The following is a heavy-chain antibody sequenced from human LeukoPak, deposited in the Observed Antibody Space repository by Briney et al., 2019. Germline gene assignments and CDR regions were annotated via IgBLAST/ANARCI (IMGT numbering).Heavy chain of an antibody. CDR3: ARLHPLRRGHYYYYMDV. Sequence: PSETLSLTCAVYGGSFSGYYWSWIRQPPGKGLEWIGEINHSGSTNYNPSLKSRVTISVDTSKNQFSLKLSFVTAADTAVYYCARLHPLRRGHYYYYMDVWGKGTTVTVSS. CDR2: INHSGST. D-gene: IGHD4-17*01. V-gene: IGHV4-34*01. J-gene: IGHJ6*03. CDR1: GGSFSGYY.